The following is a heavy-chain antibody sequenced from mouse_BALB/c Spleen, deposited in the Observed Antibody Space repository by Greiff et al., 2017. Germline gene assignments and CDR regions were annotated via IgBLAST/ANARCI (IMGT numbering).Heavy chain of an antibody. Sequence: QVQLQQPGAELVKPGASVKLSCKASGYTFTSYWMHWVKQRPGQSLEWIGEINPSNGRTNYNEKFKSKATLTVDKSSSTAYMQLSSLTSEDSAVYYCARGEITTRYFDVWGAGTTVTVSS. V-gene: IGHV1S81*02. CDR2: INPSNGRT. CDR1: GYTFTSYW. J-gene: IGHJ1*01. D-gene: IGHD2-4*01. CDR3: ARGEITTRYFDV.